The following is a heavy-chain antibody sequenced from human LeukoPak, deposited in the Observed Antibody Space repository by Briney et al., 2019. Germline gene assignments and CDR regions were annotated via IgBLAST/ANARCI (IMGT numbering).Heavy chain of an antibody. V-gene: IGHV3-23*01. Sequence: GGSLRLSCAASGFTFSNYAMSWVRQAPGKGLEWVSGITGSGGSTYYADSVKGRFTISRDNAKNSLYLQMNSLRAEDTAVYYCARGGYCSGTTRYSLNAFDIWGQGTMVTVSS. CDR2: ITGSGGST. CDR3: ARGGYCSGTTRYSLNAFDI. CDR1: GFTFSNYA. J-gene: IGHJ3*02. D-gene: IGHD2-2*03.